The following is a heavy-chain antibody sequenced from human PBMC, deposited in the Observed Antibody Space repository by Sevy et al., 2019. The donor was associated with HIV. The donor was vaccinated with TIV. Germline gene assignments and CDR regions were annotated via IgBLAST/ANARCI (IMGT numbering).Heavy chain of an antibody. CDR3: ARSPPVVVVPGAPSWFDP. CDR1: DGSFSGYY. J-gene: IGHJ5*02. V-gene: IGHV4-34*01. CDR2: INESGIA. D-gene: IGHD2-2*01. Sequence: SETLSLTCAVHDGSFSGYYWNWIRQLPGKGLEWIGEINESGIAYYNPALKSRVTISVDTSKKQFSLKLNSVTAADTAVYFCARSPPVVVVPGAPSWFDPWGQGTLVTVSS.